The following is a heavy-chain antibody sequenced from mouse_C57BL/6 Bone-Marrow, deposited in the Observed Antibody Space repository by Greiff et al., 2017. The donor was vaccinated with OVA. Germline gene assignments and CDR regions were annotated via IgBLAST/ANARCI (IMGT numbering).Heavy chain of an antibody. V-gene: IGHV2-5*01. J-gene: IGHJ3*01. CDR3: AKNGEAPYGNYELAY. CDR1: GFSLTSYG. D-gene: IGHD2-1*01. CDR2: IWRGGST. Sequence: QVQLKQSGPGLVQPSQSLSITCTVSGFSLTSYGVHWVRQSPGKGLEWLGVIWRGGSTDYNAAFMSRLSITKDNSKSHVFFKMNSLQADDAAIYYCAKNGEAPYGNYELAYWGQGTLVTVSA.